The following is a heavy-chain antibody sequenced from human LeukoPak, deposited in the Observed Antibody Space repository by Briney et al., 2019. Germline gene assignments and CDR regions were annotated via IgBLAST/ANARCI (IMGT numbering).Heavy chain of an antibody. CDR2: IIPILGIA. Sequence: ASVKVSCKASGGTFSSYAISWVRQAPGQGLEWMGRIIPILGIANYAQKFQDRVTMTTDTSTSTAYMELRSLGSGDTAVYYCAREGYYYHTSNGDDHWGQGTLVTVSS. CDR3: AREGYYYHTSNGDDH. V-gene: IGHV1-69*04. CDR1: GGTFSSYA. J-gene: IGHJ5*02. D-gene: IGHD3-22*01.